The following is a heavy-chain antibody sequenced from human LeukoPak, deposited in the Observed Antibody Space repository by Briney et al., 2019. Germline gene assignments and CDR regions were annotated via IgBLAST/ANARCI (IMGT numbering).Heavy chain of an antibody. J-gene: IGHJ6*02. CDR2: IKQDGSEK. D-gene: IGHD1-1*01. Sequence: PGGSLRLSCAASGFTFSSYWMSWVRKAPGKGLEWVANIKQDGSEKYYVDSVKGRFTISRDNAKNSLYLQMNSLRAGDTAVYYCARDKNWNYDYYGMDVWGQGTTVTVSS. CDR3: ARDKNWNYDYYGMDV. V-gene: IGHV3-7*01. CDR1: GFTFSSYW.